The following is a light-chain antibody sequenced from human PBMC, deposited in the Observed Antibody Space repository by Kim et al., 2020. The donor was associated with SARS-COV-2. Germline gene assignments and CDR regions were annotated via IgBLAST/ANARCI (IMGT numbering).Light chain of an antibody. J-gene: IGKJ2*01. CDR1: QDIDNY. CDR3: QQYHGLPRT. Sequence: DIQMTQSPSPLSASVGDRVIITCQTTQDIDNYLNWFQQKPGKAPKLVIHDASNLETGFPARFSGGGSGTHFTLTISSLQPEDIATYYCQQYHGLPRTFGQGTKLEI. CDR2: DAS. V-gene: IGKV1-33*01.